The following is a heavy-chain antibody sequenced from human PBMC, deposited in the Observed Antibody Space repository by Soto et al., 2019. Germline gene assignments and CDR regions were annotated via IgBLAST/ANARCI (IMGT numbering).Heavy chain of an antibody. CDR2: ISSTTNYI. J-gene: IGHJ4*02. CDR1: GVTLTTYS. CDR3: ARESEDLTSNFDD. Sequence: XGSLRLSCAASGVTLTTYSMNWVRQAPGKGLEWVSSISSTTNYIYYGDSMKGRFTISRDNAKNSLYLEMNSLRAEDTAVYYCARESEDLTSNFDDWGQGTLFTVSS. V-gene: IGHV3-21*06.